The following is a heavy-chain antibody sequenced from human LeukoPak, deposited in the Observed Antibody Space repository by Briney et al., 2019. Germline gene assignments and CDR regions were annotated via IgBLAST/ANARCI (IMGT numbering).Heavy chain of an antibody. Sequence: SVKVSCKASGDTFSKYAVNWVRQAPGQGLEWMGNIVPVFGTPIYAQKFQGRVTITTDESRTTAYMELSSLRSEDAALYYCASRYTTSRHFDWDVDYWGQGTLLTVSS. J-gene: IGHJ4*02. CDR2: IVPVFGTP. CDR1: GDTFSKYA. CDR3: ASRYTTSRHFDWDVDY. D-gene: IGHD3-9*01. V-gene: IGHV1-69*05.